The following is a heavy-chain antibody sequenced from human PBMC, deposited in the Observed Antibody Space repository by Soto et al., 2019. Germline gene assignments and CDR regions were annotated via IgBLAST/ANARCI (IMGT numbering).Heavy chain of an antibody. V-gene: IGHV1-69*08. CDR2: IIPALGIT. Sequence: QVQLVQYGATVKRPGSSVRVSCQASGDTFSTHTITWVRQAPGQGLEWVGRIIPALGITTYAQRFQGRVTISAVRSTSTAYMVLSSLTSDDTALYYCARDQYCSVSSCFGYPDVWGGGTAVIVSS. D-gene: IGHD2-15*01. CDR1: GDTFSTHT. CDR3: ARDQYCSVSSCFGYPDV. J-gene: IGHJ6*04.